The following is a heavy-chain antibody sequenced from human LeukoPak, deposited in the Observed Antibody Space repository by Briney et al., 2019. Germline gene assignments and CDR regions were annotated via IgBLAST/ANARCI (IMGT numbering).Heavy chain of an antibody. CDR2: IYYSGST. V-gene: IGHV4-31*03. D-gene: IGHD6-13*01. Sequence: SETLSLTCTVSGGSISSGGYFWTWICQQPGKGLEWIGYIYYSGSTYYNPSLKSRVTISVDTPKNQFSLKLTSVTAADTAVYYCARGVAAAGADYWGQGTLVTVSS. CDR3: ARGVAAAGADY. CDR1: GGSISSGGYF. J-gene: IGHJ4*02.